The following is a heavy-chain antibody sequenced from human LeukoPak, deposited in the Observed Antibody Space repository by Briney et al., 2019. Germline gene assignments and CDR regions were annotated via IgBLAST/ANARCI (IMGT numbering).Heavy chain of an antibody. Sequence: GGSLRLSCVASGFTFSDYGMHWVRQAPGKGLEWVAFLRYDGGYEFYADSVKGQFTISRDNSRNTLYLQMNGLRVEDTAVYYCAKDRGFYYYSPHYLDYWGQGTLVTVSS. CDR3: AKDRGFYYYSPHYLDY. CDR2: LRYDGGYE. V-gene: IGHV3-30*02. CDR1: GFTFSDYG. D-gene: IGHD3-22*01. J-gene: IGHJ4*02.